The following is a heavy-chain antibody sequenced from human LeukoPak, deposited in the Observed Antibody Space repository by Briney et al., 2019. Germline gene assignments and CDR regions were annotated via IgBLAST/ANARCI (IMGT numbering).Heavy chain of an antibody. Sequence: GGSQRLSCAVSGFTVSDNYMSWVRQAPGKGLEWVAVLYSGGSSYYAEVVKGRFSVSRDNSKNTMYLQMNSLRTEDTAVYYCMREGDWAYWGQGTLVTVSS. V-gene: IGHV3-53*01. CDR2: LYSGGSS. CDR1: GFTVSDNY. D-gene: IGHD3-9*01. CDR3: MREGDWAY. J-gene: IGHJ4*02.